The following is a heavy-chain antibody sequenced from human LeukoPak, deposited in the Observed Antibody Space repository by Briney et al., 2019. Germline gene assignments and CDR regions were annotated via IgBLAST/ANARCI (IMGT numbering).Heavy chain of an antibody. J-gene: IGHJ4*02. Sequence: GGSLRLSCAASGFTFSSYGMHWVRQAPGKGLEWVAVISHDGSNKYYADSVKGRFTFSRDNSKNTLYLQMNSLRAEDTAVYYCAKKGANFDYWGQGTLVTVSS. V-gene: IGHV3-30*18. CDR3: AKKGANFDY. D-gene: IGHD1-26*01. CDR2: ISHDGSNK. CDR1: GFTFSSYG.